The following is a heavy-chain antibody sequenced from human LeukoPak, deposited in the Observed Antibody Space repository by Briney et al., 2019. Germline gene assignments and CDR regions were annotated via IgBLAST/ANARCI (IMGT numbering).Heavy chain of an antibody. Sequence: ASVKVSCKASGYTFTSYDINWVRQATGQGLEWMGWMNPNSGNTVYAQKFQGRVTITRNTSISTAYMELSSLRSEDTAVYYCARGLLVTPTAGYYYYYMDVWGKGTTVTVSS. CDR2: MNPNSGNT. CDR1: GYTFTSYD. D-gene: IGHD2-21*02. J-gene: IGHJ6*03. V-gene: IGHV1-8*03. CDR3: ARGLLVTPTAGYYYYYMDV.